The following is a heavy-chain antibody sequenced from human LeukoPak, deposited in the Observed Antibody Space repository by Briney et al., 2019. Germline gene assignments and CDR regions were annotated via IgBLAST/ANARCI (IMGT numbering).Heavy chain of an antibody. J-gene: IGHJ4*02. D-gene: IGHD6-13*01. CDR1: GGTFSSYA. CDR3: ARGLGTLSSSHH. V-gene: IGHV1-69*04. CDR2: IIPILGIA. Sequence: ASVKVSCKASGGTFSSYAISWVRQAPGQGLEWVGRIIPILGIANYAQKFQGRVTITADKSTSTAYMGLSSLRSEDTAVYYCARGLGTLSSSHHWGQGTLVTVSS.